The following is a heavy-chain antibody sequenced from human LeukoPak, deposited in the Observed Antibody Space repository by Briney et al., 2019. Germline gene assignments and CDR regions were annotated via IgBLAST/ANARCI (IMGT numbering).Heavy chain of an antibody. Sequence: GASVKVSCKASGYTFTGHYIHWVRQAPGQGLEWMGWINPNNGGTNYARGFQGRVTMTRDTSISTAYMELTGLTSDDTAVYYCASIQVPYDSSGYYYFGFDYWGQGTLVTVSS. J-gene: IGHJ4*02. CDR1: GYTFTGHY. CDR3: ASIQVPYDSSGYYYFGFDY. CDR2: INPNNGGT. V-gene: IGHV1-2*02. D-gene: IGHD3-22*01.